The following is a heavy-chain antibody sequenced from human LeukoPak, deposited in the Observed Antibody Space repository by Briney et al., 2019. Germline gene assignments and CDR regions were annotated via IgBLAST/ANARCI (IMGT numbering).Heavy chain of an antibody. CDR1: GGSISSSSYY. Sequence: PSETLSLTCTVSGGSISSSSYYWGWIRRPPGKGLEWIGSIYYSGSTYYNPSLKSRVTISVDTSKNQFSLKLSSVTAADTAVYYCARDSSDYYYGMDVWGQGTTVTVSS. J-gene: IGHJ6*02. CDR3: ARDSSDYYYGMDV. V-gene: IGHV4-39*07. CDR2: IYYSGST.